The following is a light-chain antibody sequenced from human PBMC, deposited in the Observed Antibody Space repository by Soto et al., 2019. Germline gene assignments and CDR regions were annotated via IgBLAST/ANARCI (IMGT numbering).Light chain of an antibody. CDR2: EAT. CDR1: SSDVGSYTF. CDR3: CSYAGSMTWV. Sequence: QSALTQPASVSGSPGQSITISCTGSSSDVGSYTFVSWYQHHPGKAPKVMIYEATKRPSGVSHRFSGSKSGNTASLTISGLQAEDEGEYYCCSYAGSMTWVFGGGTTLTVL. J-gene: IGLJ3*02. V-gene: IGLV2-23*01.